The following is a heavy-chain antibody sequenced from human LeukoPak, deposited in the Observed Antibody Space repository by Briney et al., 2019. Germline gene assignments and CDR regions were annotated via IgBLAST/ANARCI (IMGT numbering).Heavy chain of an antibody. CDR3: AREDYGQRGFDY. D-gene: IGHD4/OR15-4a*01. Sequence: PGGSLRLSCAASGFTFSSYAMHWVRQAPGKGLEWVAVISYDGSNKYYADSVKGRFTISRDNSKNTLYLQMNSLRAEDTAVYYCAREDYGQRGFDYWGQGTLVTVSS. CDR1: GFTFSSYA. V-gene: IGHV3-30-3*01. J-gene: IGHJ4*02. CDR2: ISYDGSNK.